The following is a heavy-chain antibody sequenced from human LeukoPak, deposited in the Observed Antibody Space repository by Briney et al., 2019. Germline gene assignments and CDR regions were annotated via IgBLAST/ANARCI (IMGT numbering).Heavy chain of an antibody. V-gene: IGHV4-34*01. D-gene: IGHD6-19*01. CDR3: ARELYVAVTGTAPNWFDP. Sequence: PSETLSLTCAVYGGSFSGYYWGWIRQPPGKGLEWIGEINHSGSTNYNPSLKSRVTISVDTSKNQFSLKLSSVTAADTAVYYCARELYVAVTGTAPNWFDPWGQGTLVTVSS. CDR1: GGSFSGYY. CDR2: INHSGST. J-gene: IGHJ5*02.